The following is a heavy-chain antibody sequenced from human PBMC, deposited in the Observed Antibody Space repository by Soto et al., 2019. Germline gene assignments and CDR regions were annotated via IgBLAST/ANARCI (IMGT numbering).Heavy chain of an antibody. CDR3: AKDQGYDFWSGYKNNGFDP. V-gene: IGHV3-23*01. D-gene: IGHD3-3*01. CDR1: GFTFSSYA. J-gene: IGHJ5*02. Sequence: PGGSLRLSCAASGFTFSSYAMSWVRQAPGKGLEWVSAISGSGGSTYYADSVKGRFTISRDNSKNTLYLQMNSPRAEDTAVYYCAKDQGYDFWSGYKNNGFDPWGQGTLVTISS. CDR2: ISGSGGST.